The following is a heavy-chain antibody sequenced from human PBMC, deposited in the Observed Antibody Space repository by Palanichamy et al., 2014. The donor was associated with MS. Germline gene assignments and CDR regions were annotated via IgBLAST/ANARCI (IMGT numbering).Heavy chain of an antibody. CDR1: GFIFSDYY. Sequence: QVQLVEVWGGLGQASEGPSRLSCAASGFIFSDYYMSWIRQAPGKGLEWVSYISSSGDTIYYADSVKGRFTISRDNAKNSLYLQVNSLRAEDTAVYYCARDPENYYDSVIGYFDLWGRGTLVTVSS. D-gene: IGHD3-22*01. J-gene: IGHJ2*01. CDR2: ISSSGDTI. V-gene: IGHV3-11*01. CDR3: ARDPENYYDSVIGYFDL.